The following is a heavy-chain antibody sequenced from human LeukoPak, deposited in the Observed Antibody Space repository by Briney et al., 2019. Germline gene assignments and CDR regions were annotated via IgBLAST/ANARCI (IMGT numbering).Heavy chain of an antibody. Sequence: PGGSLRLSCAASGFTFSSYWMSWVRQAPGKGLERVANIKQDGSEKYYVDSVKGRFTISRDNAKNSLYLQMNSLRAEDTAVYYCARGLVYCSGGSCYFDYWGQGTLVTVSS. D-gene: IGHD2-15*01. CDR2: IKQDGSEK. CDR3: ARGLVYCSGGSCYFDY. V-gene: IGHV3-7*01. CDR1: GFTFSSYW. J-gene: IGHJ4*02.